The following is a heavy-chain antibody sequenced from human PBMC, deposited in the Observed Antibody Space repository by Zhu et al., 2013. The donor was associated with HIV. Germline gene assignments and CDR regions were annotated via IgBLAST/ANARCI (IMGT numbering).Heavy chain of an antibody. CDR2: ISAYNGNT. Sequence: QVQLVQSGAEVKKPGASVKVSCKASGYTFTSYGISWVRQAPGQGLEWMGWISAYNGNTNYAQKLQGRVTMTTDTSTSTAYMELRSLRSDDTAVYYCARDRPSLITYSSSSEPDYYYGMDVWGQGTTVTVSS. CDR1: GYTFTSYG. D-gene: IGHD6-6*01. J-gene: IGHJ6*02. V-gene: IGHV1-18*01. CDR3: ARDRPSLITYSSSSEPDYYYGMDV.